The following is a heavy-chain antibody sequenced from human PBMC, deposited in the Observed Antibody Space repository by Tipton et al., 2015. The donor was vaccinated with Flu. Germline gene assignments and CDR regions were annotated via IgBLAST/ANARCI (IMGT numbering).Heavy chain of an antibody. Sequence: TLSLTCTVSGDSIGGAYWSWIRQPPGKGLEWVGYMFDSGRTMYNPSLKSRLTISLDTSKNQFSLKVRAVTAADTAVYYCARGTTIHAWHFDLWGPGTLVTVSS. D-gene: IGHD3-3*01. CDR1: GDSIGGAY. CDR2: MFDSGRT. J-gene: IGHJ2*01. V-gene: IGHV4-59*13. CDR3: ARGTTIHAWHFDL.